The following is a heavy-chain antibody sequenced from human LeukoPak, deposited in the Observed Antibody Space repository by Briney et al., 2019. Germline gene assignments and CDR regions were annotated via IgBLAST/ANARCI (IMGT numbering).Heavy chain of an antibody. V-gene: IGHV1-46*01. J-gene: IGHJ6*03. CDR2: INPSGGST. D-gene: IGHD7-27*01. Sequence: ASVKVSCKASGYTFTTYYMHWVRQAPGQGLEGMGIINPSGGSTSSAQKFQGRVTMTRDTSISTAYMELSRLRSDDTAVYYCARVTGDSYYYYYMDVWGKGTTVTVSS. CDR1: GYTFTTYY. CDR3: ARVTGDSYYYYYMDV.